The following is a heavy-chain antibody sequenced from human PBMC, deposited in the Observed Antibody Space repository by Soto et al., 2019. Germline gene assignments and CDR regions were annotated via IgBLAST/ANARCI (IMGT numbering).Heavy chain of an antibody. CDR3: ARVRVNSPYDTSGRWGILRPRDYYYGMDV. J-gene: IGHJ6*02. CDR1: GYTFTNNI. Sequence: ASVKVSCKASGYTFTNNIIHWVRQAPGQSLEWMGWINAGNGNTKYSQKFQGRVTVTRDTSASSAHMELSALRSEDTAVYYCARVRVNSPYDTSGRWGILRPRDYYYGMDVWGQGTTVTVSS. CDR2: INAGNGNT. V-gene: IGHV1-3*01. D-gene: IGHD3-22*01.